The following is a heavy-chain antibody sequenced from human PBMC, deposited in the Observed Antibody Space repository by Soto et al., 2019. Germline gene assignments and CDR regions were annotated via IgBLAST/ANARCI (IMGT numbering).Heavy chain of an antibody. CDR3: AKFRRGIQLWSAFDY. Sequence: GGSLRLSCAASGFTFSSYGMHWVRQAPGKGLEWVAVISYDGSNKYYADSVKGRFTISRDNSKNTLYLQMNSLRAEDTAVYFCAKFRRGIQLWSAFDYWGQGTLVTVSS. J-gene: IGHJ4*02. CDR1: GFTFSSYG. D-gene: IGHD5-18*01. CDR2: ISYDGSNK. V-gene: IGHV3-30*18.